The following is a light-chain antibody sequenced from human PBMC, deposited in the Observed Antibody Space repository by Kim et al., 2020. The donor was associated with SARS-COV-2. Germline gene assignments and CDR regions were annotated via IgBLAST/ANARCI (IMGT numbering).Light chain of an antibody. Sequence: ASVGDRITNNCRGSQSINTWLAWYQQKPGRAPKLLIYEASTLESGVPSRFSGSGSGTEFTLTITTLQPDDFATYYCQQYSSYPLTFGGGTKVDIK. CDR1: QSINTW. J-gene: IGKJ4*01. CDR3: QQYSSYPLT. V-gene: IGKV1-5*03. CDR2: EAS.